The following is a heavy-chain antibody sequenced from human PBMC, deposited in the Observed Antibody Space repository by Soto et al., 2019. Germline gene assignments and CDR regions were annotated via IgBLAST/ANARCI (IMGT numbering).Heavy chain of an antibody. CDR3: ARSIVVVTALDY. D-gene: IGHD2-21*02. Sequence: ASVKVSCKASGYTFTSYAMHLVRQAPGQRLEWMGWINAGNGNTKYSQKFQGRVTITRDTSASTAYMELSSLRSEDTAVYYCARSIVVVTALDYWCQGTLVTSPQ. CDR1: GYTFTSYA. CDR2: INAGNGNT. J-gene: IGHJ4*02. V-gene: IGHV1-3*01.